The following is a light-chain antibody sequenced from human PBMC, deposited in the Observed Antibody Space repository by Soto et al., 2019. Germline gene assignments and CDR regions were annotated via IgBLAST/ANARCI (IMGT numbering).Light chain of an antibody. V-gene: IGKV3D-15*01. CDR3: HQHQSWPRT. Sequence: IVLTHAPATLFCLRGERATLSSRASQSISTRLAWYQHKPGQAPRLLIYRASLRAAGIPARFSASGSGTDFTLTISSLQPEDFALYYCHQHQSWPRTFGQGTKVDIK. J-gene: IGKJ1*01. CDR1: QSISTR. CDR2: RAS.